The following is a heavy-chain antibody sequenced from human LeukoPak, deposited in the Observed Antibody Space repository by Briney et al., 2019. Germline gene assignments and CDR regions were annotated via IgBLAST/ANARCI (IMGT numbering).Heavy chain of an antibody. CDR1: GGSISSSSYY. D-gene: IGHD6-6*01. CDR3: ARVSSPVPYYYYYYMDV. Sequence: SETLSLTCTVSGGSISSSSYYWGWIRQPPGKGLEWIGSIYYSGSTYYNPSLKSRVTISVDTSKNQFSLKLSSVTAADTAVYYCARVSSPVPYYYYYYMDVWGKGTTVTVSS. J-gene: IGHJ6*03. CDR2: IYYSGST. V-gene: IGHV4-39*01.